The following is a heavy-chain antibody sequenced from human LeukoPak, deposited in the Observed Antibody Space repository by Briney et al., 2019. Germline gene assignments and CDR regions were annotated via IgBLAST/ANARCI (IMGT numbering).Heavy chain of an antibody. CDR2: MNPNSGNT. Sequence: ASVKVSCKASGYTFTSYDINWVRQATGQGLEWMGWMNPNSGNTGYAQKFQGRVTMTMNTSISTAYMELSSLRSEDTAVYYCARGRRYCSSTSCYRASYYYYYYMDDWGKGTTVTVSS. CDR1: GYTFTSYD. J-gene: IGHJ6*03. V-gene: IGHV1-8*01. CDR3: ARGRRYCSSTSCYRASYYYYYYMDD. D-gene: IGHD2-2*02.